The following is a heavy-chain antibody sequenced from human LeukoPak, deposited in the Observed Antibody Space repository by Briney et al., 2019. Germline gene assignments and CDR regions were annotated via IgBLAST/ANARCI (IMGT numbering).Heavy chain of an antibody. CDR2: IYYSGST. CDR3: ARSIFGVVIDYDAFDI. D-gene: IGHD3-3*02. CDR1: GGSISSYY. J-gene: IGHJ3*02. Sequence: SETLSLTCTVSGGSISSYYWSWIRQPPGKGLEWIGYIYYSGSTNYNPSLKSRVTISVDTSKNQFSLKLSSVTAADTAVYYCARSIFGVVIDYDAFDIWGQGTMVTVSS. V-gene: IGHV4-59*01.